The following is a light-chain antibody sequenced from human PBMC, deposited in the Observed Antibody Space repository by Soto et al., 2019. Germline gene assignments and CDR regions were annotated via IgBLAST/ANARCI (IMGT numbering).Light chain of an antibody. CDR3: ASWDDNLNGGV. Sequence: QSVLTQPPSASGTPGQGVTISCSGSSSNIGSNYVYWYQQLPGTAPKLLIYTDYQRPSGVPDRFSGSKSGTSASLAINGLHSEDEADYYCASWDDNLNGGVFGGGTKLTVL. J-gene: IGLJ3*02. V-gene: IGLV1-44*01. CDR2: TDY. CDR1: SSNIGSNY.